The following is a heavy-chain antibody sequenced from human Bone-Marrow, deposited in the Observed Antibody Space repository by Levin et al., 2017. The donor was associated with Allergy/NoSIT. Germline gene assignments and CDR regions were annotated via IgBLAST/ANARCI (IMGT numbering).Heavy chain of an antibody. J-gene: IGHJ3*02. V-gene: IGHV4-34*01. Sequence: SETLSLTCAVYGGSFSGYYWSWIRQPPGKGLEWIGEINHSGSTNYNPSLKSRVTISVDTSKNQFSLKLSSVTAADTAVYYCAGRVRTRKGSRARPAKLYGDLTPGAFDSWGQGTMVTVSS. D-gene: IGHD4-17*01. CDR3: AGRVRTRKGSRARPAKLYGDLTPGAFDS. CDR2: INHSGST. CDR1: GGSFSGYY.